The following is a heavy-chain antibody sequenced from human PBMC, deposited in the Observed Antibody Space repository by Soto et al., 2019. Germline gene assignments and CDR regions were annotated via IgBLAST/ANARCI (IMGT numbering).Heavy chain of an antibody. J-gene: IGHJ4*02. D-gene: IGHD6-13*01. CDR2: IYHSGST. CDR3: ASGQQLVRNY. Sequence: QLQLQASGSGLVKPSQTLSLTCAVSGGSISSGGYSWSWIRQPPGKGLEWIGYIYHSGSTYYNPSLKRRATLSVDRTKNQFSLKLSSVTAADTAVYYGASGQQLVRNYWGQGTLVTVSS. V-gene: IGHV4-30-2*01. CDR1: GGSISSGGYS.